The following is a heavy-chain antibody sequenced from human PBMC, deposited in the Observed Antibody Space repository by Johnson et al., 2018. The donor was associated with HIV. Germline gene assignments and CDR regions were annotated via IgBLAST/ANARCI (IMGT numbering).Heavy chain of an antibody. CDR1: GFTVSTNY. V-gene: IGHV3-66*01. CDR3: AAIFIMGADLGDDAFDV. Sequence: VQLVESGGGLVKPGGSLRLSCAASGFTVSTNYMSWVRQAPGKGLDWVSVIYSSGSTYYADSVKGRFTISRDNSKNTLYLQMNSLRAEDTAVYYCAAIFIMGADLGDDAFDVWGQGTMVTVSS. D-gene: IGHD1-26*01. CDR2: IYSSGST. J-gene: IGHJ3*01.